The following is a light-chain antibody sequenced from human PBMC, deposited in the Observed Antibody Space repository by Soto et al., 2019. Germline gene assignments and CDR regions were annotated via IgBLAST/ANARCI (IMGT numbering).Light chain of an antibody. CDR2: DVS. CDR3: SSYGASSALV. Sequence: QSALTQPASVSGSPGQSITISCTGTRSDVGGYNYVSWYQQHPGKAPKLMVYDVSDRPSGVSNRFSGSKSDNTASLTISGLQAEDEADYYCSSYGASSALVFGGGPKLPVL. J-gene: IGLJ2*01. V-gene: IGLV2-14*03. CDR1: RSDVGGYNY.